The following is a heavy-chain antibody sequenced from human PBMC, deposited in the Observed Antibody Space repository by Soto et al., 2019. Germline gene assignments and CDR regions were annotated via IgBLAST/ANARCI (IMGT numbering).Heavy chain of an antibody. D-gene: IGHD3-22*01. CDR1: GYSFTSYW. CDR3: ATTLNYYDSSGYYPDAFDI. CDR2: IYPGDSDT. V-gene: IGHV5-51*01. J-gene: IGHJ3*02. Sequence: GESLKISCKGSGYSFTSYWIGWVCQMPGKGLEWMGIIYPGDSDTRYSPSFQGQVTISADKSISTAYLQWSSLKASDTAMYYCATTLNYYDSSGYYPDAFDIWGQGTRSPSPQ.